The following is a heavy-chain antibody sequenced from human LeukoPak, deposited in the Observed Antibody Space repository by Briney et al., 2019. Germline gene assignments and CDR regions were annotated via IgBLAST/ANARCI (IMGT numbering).Heavy chain of an antibody. D-gene: IGHD3-22*01. CDR3: AKSTMEDYYDSSGYYPIDSYFDY. Sequence: GGSLRLSCAASGFTFSSYSMNWVRQAPGKGLEWVSSISSSSSYIYYADSVKGRLTISRDNSKNTLYLQMNSLRAEDTAVYYCAKSTMEDYYDSSGYYPIDSYFDYWGQGTLVTVSS. J-gene: IGHJ4*02. CDR2: ISSSSSYI. V-gene: IGHV3-21*01. CDR1: GFTFSSYS.